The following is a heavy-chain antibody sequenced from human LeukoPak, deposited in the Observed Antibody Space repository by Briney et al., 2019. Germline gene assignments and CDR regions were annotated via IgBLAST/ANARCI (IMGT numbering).Heavy chain of an antibody. CDR3: ARPDYGSNPYGMDV. D-gene: IGHD4-17*01. Sequence: GGSLRLSCAPSGFTFSTYTLSWVRHAPGKGLEWVSSIRSTTTYIFYADSVQGRFTISRDNAKNSLYLQMNSLRAEDTAVYYCARPDYGSNPYGMDVWGQGTTVTVSS. J-gene: IGHJ6*02. CDR2: IRSTTTYI. CDR1: GFTFSTYT. V-gene: IGHV3-21*01.